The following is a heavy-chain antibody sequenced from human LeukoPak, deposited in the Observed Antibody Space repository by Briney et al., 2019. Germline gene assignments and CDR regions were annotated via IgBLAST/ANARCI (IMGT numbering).Heavy chain of an antibody. CDR3: ARLRVRLWFGELLLDGFDY. Sequence: SETLSLTCTVSGYSISSGYYWGWIRQPPGKGLEWSGSFFHSGNTYYNPSLKSRVTISVDTSKNQFSLKLSSVTAADTAVYYCARLRVRLWFGELLLDGFDYWGQGTLVTVSS. CDR2: FFHSGNT. CDR1: GYSISSGYY. D-gene: IGHD3-10*01. V-gene: IGHV4-38-2*02. J-gene: IGHJ4*02.